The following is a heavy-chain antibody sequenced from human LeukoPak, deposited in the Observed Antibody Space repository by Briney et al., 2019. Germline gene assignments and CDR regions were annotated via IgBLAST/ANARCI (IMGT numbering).Heavy chain of an antibody. V-gene: IGHV3-21*01. Sequence: PGGSLRLSCAASGFTFSSYSMNWVRQAPGKGLEWVSSISSSSSYIYYADSVKGRFTISRDNAKNSLYLQMNSLRAEDTAVYYCASSRFLSLGPDKYYDFWSGYIREKTPITYNWFDPWGQGTLVTVSS. CDR1: GFTFSSYS. D-gene: IGHD3-3*01. CDR3: ASSRFLSLGPDKYYDFWSGYIREKTPITYNWFDP. CDR2: ISSSSSYI. J-gene: IGHJ5*02.